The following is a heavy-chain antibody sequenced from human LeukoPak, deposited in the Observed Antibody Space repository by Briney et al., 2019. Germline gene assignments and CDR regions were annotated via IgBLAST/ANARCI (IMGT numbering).Heavy chain of an antibody. Sequence: SLTLSHAASGCTFHHYSLNLVGQAPADGLEGTSSIRSSSSYMYYADSVKGRFTISRDNAKNSLYLQMNSLRAEDTAVYYCARDLDTYYYDSTDAFDIWGQGTMVTVSS. CDR3: ARDLDTYYYDSTDAFDI. CDR1: GCTFHHYS. J-gene: IGHJ3*02. D-gene: IGHD3-22*01. V-gene: IGHV3-21*01. CDR2: IRSSSSYM.